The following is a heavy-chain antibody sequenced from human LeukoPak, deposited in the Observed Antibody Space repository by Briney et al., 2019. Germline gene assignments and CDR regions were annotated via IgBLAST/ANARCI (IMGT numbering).Heavy chain of an antibody. J-gene: IGHJ4*02. D-gene: IGHD3-10*01. Sequence: GGSLILSCAASGFTFCCCGMHRVRQSPGKGLGSKYYADSVKGRFTISRDNSKNTLYLQMNSLRAEDTAVYYCARDLVVRGVIAPDYWGQGTLVTVSS. CDR3: ARDLVVRGVIAPDY. V-gene: IGHV3-33*08. CDR2: K. CDR1: GFTFCCCG.